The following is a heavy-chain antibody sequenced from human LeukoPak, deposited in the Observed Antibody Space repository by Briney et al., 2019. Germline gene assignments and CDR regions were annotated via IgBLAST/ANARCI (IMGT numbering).Heavy chain of an antibody. CDR3: ARSGPRADAFDI. Sequence: KPSETLSLTCTVSGGSITSSSYYWGWIRQPPGKGLEWIGYIYYSGSTNYNPSLKSRVTMSVDTSKNQFSLKLSSVTALDTAVYYCARSGPRADAFDIWGQGTMVTVSS. D-gene: IGHD1-26*01. CDR1: GGSITSSSYY. CDR2: IYYSGST. V-gene: IGHV4-61*05. J-gene: IGHJ3*02.